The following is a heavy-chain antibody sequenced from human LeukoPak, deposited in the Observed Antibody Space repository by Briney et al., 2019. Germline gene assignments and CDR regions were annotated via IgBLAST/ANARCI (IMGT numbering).Heavy chain of an antibody. V-gene: IGHV1-8*03. J-gene: IGHJ4*02. D-gene: IGHD2-2*01. CDR3: ARGGRYCSSTSCYYADY. CDR2: MNPNSGNT. CDR1: GYTFTSYD. Sequence: ASVKVSCKASGYTFTSYDINWVRQATGQGLEWMGWMNPNSGNTGYAQKFQGRVTITRNTSISTAYMELSSLRSEDTAVYYCARGGRYCSSTSCYYADYWGQGTLVTVSS.